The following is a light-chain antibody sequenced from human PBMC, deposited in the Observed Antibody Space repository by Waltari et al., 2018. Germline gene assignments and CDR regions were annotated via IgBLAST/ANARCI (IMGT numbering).Light chain of an antibody. CDR3: QVWDTSIDLFV. V-gene: IGLV3-21*04. CDR2: YDS. CDR1: NIADKN. Sequence: SYVLTQAPSVSVAPGETARITCGGNNIADKNVHWYQQKPGQAPVLVIFYDSDRPSGIPERFSGSNSGNTATLTISRAEAGDEADYYCQVWDTSIDLFVFGTGTKVTVL. J-gene: IGLJ1*01.